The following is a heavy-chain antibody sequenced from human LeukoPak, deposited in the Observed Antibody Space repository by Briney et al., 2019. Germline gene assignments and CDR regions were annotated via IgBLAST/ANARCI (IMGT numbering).Heavy chain of an antibody. V-gene: IGHV3-21*01. Sequence: GGSLRLSCAASGFTFSSYSMNWVRQAPGKGLEWVSSISSSSSYIYYADSVKGRFTISRDNAKNSLYLQMNSLRAEDTAVYCCARAPLYCSGGSCYGLDYWGQGTLVTVSS. CDR1: GFTFSSYS. CDR3: ARAPLYCSGGSCYGLDY. J-gene: IGHJ4*02. CDR2: ISSSSSYI. D-gene: IGHD2-15*01.